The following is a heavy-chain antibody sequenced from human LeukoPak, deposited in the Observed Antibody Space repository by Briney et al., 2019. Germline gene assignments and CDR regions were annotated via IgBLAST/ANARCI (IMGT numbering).Heavy chain of an antibody. CDR3: ARDWHCSSTSCYYKIYYYYMDV. CDR2: INPNSGGT. J-gene: IGHJ6*03. D-gene: IGHD2-2*01. CDR1: GYTFTGYY. Sequence: GASVTVSCKASGYTFTGYYMHWVRQAPGQGLGGMGWINPNSGGTNYAQKFQGRVTMTRDTSISTAYMELSRLRSDDTAVYYCARDWHCSSTSCYYKIYYYYMDVWGKGTTVTVSS. V-gene: IGHV1-2*02.